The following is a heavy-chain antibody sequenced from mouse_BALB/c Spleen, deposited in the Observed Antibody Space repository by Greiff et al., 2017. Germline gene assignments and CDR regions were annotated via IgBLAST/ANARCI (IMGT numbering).Heavy chain of an antibody. D-gene: IGHD2-14*01. Sequence: EVQGVESGGGLVKPGGSLKLSCAASGFTFSSFGMHWVRQAPEKGLEWVAYISSGSSTIYYADTVKGRFTISRDNPKNTLFLQMTSLRSEDTAMYYCARYRYGAMDYWGQGTSVTVSS. CDR1: GFTFSSFG. V-gene: IGHV5-17*02. J-gene: IGHJ4*01. CDR2: ISSGSSTI. CDR3: ARYRYGAMDY.